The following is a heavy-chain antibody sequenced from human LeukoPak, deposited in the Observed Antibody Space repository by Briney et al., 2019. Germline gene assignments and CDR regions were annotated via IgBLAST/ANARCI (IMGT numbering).Heavy chain of an antibody. V-gene: IGHV3-23*01. CDR3: AKGRGLVSPDDH. Sequence: PGGSLRLSCAASGFTFSSHTMTWVRQAPGKGLEWVPAISNSGGSTYYADSVKGRFTISRDNSKNTLYLQMNSLKAEDTAVYYCAKGRGLVSPDDHWGQGTLVTVSS. CDR2: ISNSGGST. CDR1: GFTFSSHT. D-gene: IGHD3/OR15-3a*01. J-gene: IGHJ4*02.